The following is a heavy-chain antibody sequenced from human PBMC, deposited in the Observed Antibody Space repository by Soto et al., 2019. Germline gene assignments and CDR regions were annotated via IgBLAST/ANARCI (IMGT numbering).Heavy chain of an antibody. CDR1: GYILTELS. CDR2: FDPEDGET. J-gene: IGHJ6*02. D-gene: IGHD3-16*01. Sequence: ASVKVSCKVSGYILTELSMHWVRQAPGKGLEWMGSFDPEDGETIYAQKFQGRVTMTEDTSTDTAYMELSSLRSEDTAVYYCATSLGGYERNFDYYGIAVCGQGTIVTVS. CDR3: ATSLGGYERNFDYYGIAV. V-gene: IGHV1-24*01.